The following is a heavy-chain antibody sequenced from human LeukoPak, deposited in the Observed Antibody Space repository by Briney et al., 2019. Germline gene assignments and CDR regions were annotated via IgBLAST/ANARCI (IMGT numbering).Heavy chain of an antibody. J-gene: IGHJ4*02. D-gene: IGHD6-13*01. V-gene: IGHV3-7*01. CDR1: GFTVSSNY. Sequence: GGSLRLSCAASGFTVSSNYMSWVRQAPGKGMEWVANIKQDGSAKYYVDSVKGRFTISRDNAQNSLHLQMNSLRAEDTAVYYCAREHKPNSRSCYGTFDYWGKGPLVTVS. CDR3: AREHKPNSRSCYGTFDY. CDR2: IKQDGSAK.